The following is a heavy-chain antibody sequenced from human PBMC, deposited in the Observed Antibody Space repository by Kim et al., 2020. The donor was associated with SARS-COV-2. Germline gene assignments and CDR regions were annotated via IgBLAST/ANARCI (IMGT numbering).Heavy chain of an antibody. CDR2: IRSKVNNYAT. J-gene: IGHJ6*02. CDR3: TREGDYYGMDV. V-gene: IGHV3-73*01. CDR1: GFTFSGAG. Sequence: GGSLRLSCVASGFTFSGAGMHWVRQASGKGLEWVGRIRSKVNNYATSYGASVKGRFTISRDDSKNMAYLQINGLKTEDTAVYYCTREGDYYGMDVWGQGTTVTVSS.